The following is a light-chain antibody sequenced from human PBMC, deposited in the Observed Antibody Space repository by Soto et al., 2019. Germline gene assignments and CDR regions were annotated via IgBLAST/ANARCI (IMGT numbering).Light chain of an antibody. Sequence: EIVVTQSPATLSVSPGERATLSCRASQSVSSNLAWYQQKPGQAPRLLIYAASTRATGIPARFSGSGYGKDLNITIRGLENEDFEVYYCHQYDRLHVTFGRGTKVDI. CDR1: QSVSSN. CDR3: HQYDRLHVT. V-gene: IGKV3-15*01. CDR2: AAS. J-gene: IGKJ1*01.